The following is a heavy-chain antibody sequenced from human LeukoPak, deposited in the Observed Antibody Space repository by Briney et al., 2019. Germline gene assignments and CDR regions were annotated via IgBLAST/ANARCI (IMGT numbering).Heavy chain of an antibody. CDR3: ARRRTTMVRGVSFRAFDI. V-gene: IGHV4-34*01. J-gene: IGHJ3*02. CDR1: GGSFSGYY. Sequence: SETLSLTCAVYGGSFSGYYWSWIRQPPGKGLEWIGEINHSGSTNYNPSLTRGGTISVDTSKNQFSLKLSSVTAADTAVYYCARRRTTMVRGVSFRAFDIWGQGTMVTVSS. CDR2: INHSGST. D-gene: IGHD3-10*01.